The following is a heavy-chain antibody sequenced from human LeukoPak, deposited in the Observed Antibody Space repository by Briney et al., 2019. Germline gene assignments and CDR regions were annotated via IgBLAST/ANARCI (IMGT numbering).Heavy chain of an antibody. J-gene: IGHJ3*02. CDR1: GLTFSIYA. CDR2: ISGSGGST. D-gene: IGHD4-17*01. CDR3: AKGSAVTPNYDALDI. V-gene: IGHV3-23*01. Sequence: PGGSLRLSCATSGLTFSIYAMSWVRQAPGKGLEWVSAISGSGGSTYYADSVKGRFTISRDNSKNTLYLQMNSLRAEDTAVYYCAKGSAVTPNYDALDIWGQGTMVTVSS.